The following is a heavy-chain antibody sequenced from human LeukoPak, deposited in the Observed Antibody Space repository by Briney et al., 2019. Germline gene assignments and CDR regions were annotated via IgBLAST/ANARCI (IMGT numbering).Heavy chain of an antibody. J-gene: IGHJ4*02. Sequence: LPGGSLRLSCAASGFTFSSYAMSWVRQAPGKGLEWVSAISGSGGSTYYADSVKGRFTISRDNSKNTLYLQMNSLRAEDTAVYYCAKGLFPGSSGWYYYFDYWGQGTLVTVSS. CDR3: AKGLFPGSSGWYYYFDY. CDR2: ISGSGGST. D-gene: IGHD6-19*01. CDR1: GFTFSSYA. V-gene: IGHV3-23*01.